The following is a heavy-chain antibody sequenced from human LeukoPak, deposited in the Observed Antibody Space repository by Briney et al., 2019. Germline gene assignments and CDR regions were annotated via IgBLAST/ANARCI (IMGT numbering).Heavy chain of an antibody. J-gene: IGHJ4*02. D-gene: IGHD3/OR15-3a*01. V-gene: IGHV3-7*03. CDR1: GFTFGDTW. CDR2: IEQDGSEK. Sequence: GGSLRLSCAASGFTFGDTWMNWVRQVPGQGLEWVANIEQDGSEKFYVASVKGRFTISRDNGKSSLYLQMNSLRAEDTALYYCATSYDMGWLIGYWGQGTLVTVSS. CDR3: ATSYDMGWLIGY.